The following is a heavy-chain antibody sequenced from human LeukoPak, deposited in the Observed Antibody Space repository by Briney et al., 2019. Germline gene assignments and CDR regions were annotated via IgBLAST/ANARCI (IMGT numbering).Heavy chain of an antibody. V-gene: IGHV1-69*05. J-gene: IGHJ4*02. CDR3: ARPSSYYDSSGLEN. CDR2: IVPIFGTA. D-gene: IGHD3-22*01. CDR1: GGTFSSYA. Sequence: SVKVSCKASGGTFSSYAISWVRQAPGQGLEWMGGIVPIFGTANYAQKFQGRVTITTDESTSTAYMELSSLRSEDTAVYYCARPSSYYDSSGLENWGQGTLVTVSS.